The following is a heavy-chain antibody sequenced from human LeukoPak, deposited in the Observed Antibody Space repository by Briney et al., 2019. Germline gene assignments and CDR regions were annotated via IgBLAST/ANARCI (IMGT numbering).Heavy chain of an antibody. CDR2: IYYSGST. CDR3: ARRRRNRWFDP. J-gene: IGHJ5*02. Sequence: SETLSLTCTVSGGSISSSSYYWGWIRQPPGKGLEWIGSIYYSGSTYYNPSLKSRVTISVDTSKNQFSLKLSSVTAADTAVYYCARRRRNRWFDPWGQGTLVTVSS. V-gene: IGHV4-39*07. CDR1: GGSISSSSYY.